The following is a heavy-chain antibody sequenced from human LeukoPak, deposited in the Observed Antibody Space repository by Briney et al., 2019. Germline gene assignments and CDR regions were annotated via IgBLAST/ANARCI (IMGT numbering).Heavy chain of an antibody. CDR2: ISGSVGNT. J-gene: IGHJ6*02. V-gene: IGHV3-23*01. CDR3: AKVMTSVTTYYYYDMDV. CDR1: GFTINSYA. D-gene: IGHD4-17*01. Sequence: GGSLRLSCVVSGFTINSYAMSWVRQAPGKGPEWVSSISGSVGNTYYADFVKGRFTIFRDNSENTVSLQMDSLRAEDTAVYYCAKVMTSVTTYYYYDMDVWGQGTTVTVSS.